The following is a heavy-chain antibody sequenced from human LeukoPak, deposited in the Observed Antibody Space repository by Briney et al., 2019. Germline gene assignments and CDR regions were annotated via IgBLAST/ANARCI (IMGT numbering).Heavy chain of an antibody. V-gene: IGHV3-30-3*01. CDR3: ARGGDICSGGSCYRYFEPLWYYFDY. D-gene: IGHD2-15*01. CDR1: GFTFSSYA. CDR2: ISYDGSNK. Sequence: GRSLRLSCAASGFTFSSYAMHWVRQAPGKGLEWVAVISYDGSNKYYADSVKGRFTISRDNSKNTLFLQMNSLRAEDTAVYYCARGGDICSGGSCYRYFEPLWYYFDYWGQGTLVTVSS. J-gene: IGHJ4*02.